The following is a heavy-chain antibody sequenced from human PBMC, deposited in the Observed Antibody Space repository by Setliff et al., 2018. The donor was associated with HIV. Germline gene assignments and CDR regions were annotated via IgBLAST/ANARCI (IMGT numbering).Heavy chain of an antibody. V-gene: IGHV1-18*01. J-gene: IGHJ3*02. D-gene: IGHD3-16*01. Sequence: GASVKVSCKASGYTFTSYGISWVRQAPGQGLEWMGWISAYNGNTNYAQKFQGRVTMTTDTSTTTAYMELRSLRSDDTAAYYCARDRSIIMTFGGGNDAFDIWGQGTMVTVSS. CDR2: ISAYNGNT. CDR3: ARDRSIIMTFGGGNDAFDI. CDR1: GYTFTSYG.